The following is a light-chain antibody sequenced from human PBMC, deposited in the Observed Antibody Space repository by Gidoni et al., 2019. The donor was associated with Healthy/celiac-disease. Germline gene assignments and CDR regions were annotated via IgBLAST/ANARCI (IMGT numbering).Light chain of an antibody. J-gene: IGLJ2*01. CDR2: QDS. CDR3: QAWDSSTVV. CDR1: KLGDKY. Sequence: SYELTQPPSVSVSPGQPASITCSGDKLGDKYACWYQQKPGQSPVLVIYQDSKRPSGIPERFSCSNSGTTATLPISGTQAMDEADYYCQAWDSSTVVFGGGTKLTVL. V-gene: IGLV3-1*01.